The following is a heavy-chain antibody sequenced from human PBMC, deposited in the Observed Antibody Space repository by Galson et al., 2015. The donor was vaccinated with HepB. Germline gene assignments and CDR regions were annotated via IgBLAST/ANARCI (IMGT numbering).Heavy chain of an antibody. CDR3: ARAAGYSYVGDDAFDI. V-gene: IGHV1-46*01. J-gene: IGHJ3*02. D-gene: IGHD5-18*01. CDR2: INPSGGST. Sequence: SVKVSCKASGYTFTSYYMHWVRQAPGQGLEWMGIINPSGGSTSYAQKFQGRVTMTRDTSTSTVYMELSSLRSEDTAVYYCARAAGYSYVGDDAFDIWGQGTMVTVSS. CDR1: GYTFTSYY.